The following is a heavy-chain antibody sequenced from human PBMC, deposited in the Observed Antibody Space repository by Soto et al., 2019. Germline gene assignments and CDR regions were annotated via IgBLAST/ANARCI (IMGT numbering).Heavy chain of an antibody. D-gene: IGHD3-3*01. Sequence: GASVXVSFKSSWGTFSMYAIMWLREAPGQGLEWMGGIIPIFGTANYAQKFQGRVTITADESTSTAYMELSSLRSEDTAVYYRARAREEYLEWLPIDYWGQGTMVTVYS. CDR2: IIPIFGTA. J-gene: IGHJ4*02. V-gene: IGHV1-69*01. CDR1: WGTFSMYA. CDR3: ARAREEYLEWLPIDY.